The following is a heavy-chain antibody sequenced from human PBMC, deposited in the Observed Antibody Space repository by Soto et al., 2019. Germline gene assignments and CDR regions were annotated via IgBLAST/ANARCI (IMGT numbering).Heavy chain of an antibody. D-gene: IGHD6-13*01. CDR2: ISAYNGNT. J-gene: IGHJ6*03. V-gene: IGHV1-18*01. CDR3: ARAGRGSSYSSSWYYYYYYMDV. CDR1: GYTFTSYG. Sequence: ASVKVSCKASGYTFTSYGISWVRQAPGQGLEWMGWISAYNGNTKYAQKLQGRVTMTTDTSTSTAYMELRSLRSDDTAVYYCARAGRGSSYSSSWYYYYYYMDVWGKGTTVTVSS.